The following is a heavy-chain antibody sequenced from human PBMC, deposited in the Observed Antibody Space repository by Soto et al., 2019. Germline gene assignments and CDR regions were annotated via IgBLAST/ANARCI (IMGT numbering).Heavy chain of an antibody. CDR2: SSATGAGT. J-gene: IGHJ4*02. CDR3: AKDRRALGNYGFYSDF. V-gene: IGHV3-23*01. Sequence: EVQLLESGGGLVQPGGSLRLSCAASGFTFSSYGMTWVRQAPGKGLEWVSFSSATGAGTYYADSVKGRFTISRNNSKNTIYLQMTSLAVDYSAVYYCAKDRRALGNYGFYSDFWGQGAAVIVSS. CDR1: GFTFSSYG. D-gene: IGHD1-7*01.